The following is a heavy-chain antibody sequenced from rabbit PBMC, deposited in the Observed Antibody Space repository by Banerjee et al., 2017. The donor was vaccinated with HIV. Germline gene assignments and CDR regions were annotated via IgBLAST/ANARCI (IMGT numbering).Heavy chain of an antibody. CDR2: IYTGSSGST. CDR3: ARDLAGVIGWNFDL. J-gene: IGHJ4*01. CDR1: GFSFSSYYY. D-gene: IGHD4-1*01. Sequence: QEQLEESGGDLVKPEGSLTITCTASGFSFSSYYYMCWVRQAPGKGLEWIACIYTGSSGSTYYASWAKGRFTISKTSSTTVTLQMTSLTAADTATYFCARDLAGVIGWNFDLWGPGTLVTVS. V-gene: IGHV1S45*01.